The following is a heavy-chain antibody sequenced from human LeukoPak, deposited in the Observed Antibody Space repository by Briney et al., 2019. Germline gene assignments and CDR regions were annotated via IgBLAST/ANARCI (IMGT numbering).Heavy chain of an antibody. V-gene: IGHV4-39*01. D-gene: IGHD1-7*01. J-gene: IGHJ6*02. CDR1: GCSISSSSYY. CDR3: ARHRTNSYYYDGMDV. Sequence: PSETLSLTCTVSGCSISSSSYYWGWLRQPPGKGLEWIGSIYCSGSTYYNPSLKSRVTISVDTSKNQFSLKLRSVTAADTAVYYCARHRTNSYYYDGMDVWGQGTTVTVSS. CDR2: IYCSGST.